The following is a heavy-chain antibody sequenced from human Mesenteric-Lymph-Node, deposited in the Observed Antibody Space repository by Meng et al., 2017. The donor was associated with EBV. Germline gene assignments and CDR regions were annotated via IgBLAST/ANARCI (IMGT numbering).Heavy chain of an antibody. CDR1: GFTLSSYA. J-gene: IGHJ4*02. V-gene: IGHV3-23*01. CDR3: VRDGYNYIPFDY. D-gene: IGHD5-24*01. Sequence: LLGCGGGLVQPGGSLGFSCAASGFTLSSYAMSWVRQGPGKGLEWVSFISGTGTNTCYADSVKGRFTASRDNSKNTLYLQMNTLRADDTAVYYCVRDGYNYIPFDYWGQGTLVTVSS. CDR2: ISGTGTNT.